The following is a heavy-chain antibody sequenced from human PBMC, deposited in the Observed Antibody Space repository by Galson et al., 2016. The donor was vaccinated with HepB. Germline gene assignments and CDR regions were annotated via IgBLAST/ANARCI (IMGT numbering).Heavy chain of an antibody. J-gene: IGHJ4*02. D-gene: IGHD2-2*01. V-gene: IGHV3-23*01. CDR1: GFTFSSNY. CDR3: AKAGYCSSTSCYAFDN. CDR2: ISGSGANT. Sequence: SLRLSCAASGFTFSSNYMRWVRQAPGKGLEWVSAISGSGANTDYAASVKGRFTVSRDNSKNTLYLQMNSLRAEDTAIYYCAKAGYCSSTSCYAFDNWGQGTLVTVSS.